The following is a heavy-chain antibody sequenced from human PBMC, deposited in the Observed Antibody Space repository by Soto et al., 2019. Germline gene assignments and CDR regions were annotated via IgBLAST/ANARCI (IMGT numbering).Heavy chain of an antibody. CDR3: ATLPPPTVAVTPDLPN. D-gene: IGHD4-17*01. CDR1: GASISSTYW. J-gene: IGHJ4*02. CDR2: IYHTGTT. Sequence: LRESGPGLVKPSGTLSLTCFVSGASISSTYWWSWVRQTPGKRLEWTGQIYHTGTTSYTPSLKLRVTISLDKSNNQFSLRLTSMAAADTAVHDCATLPPPTVAVTPDLPNWGQGPLVTVSS. V-gene: IGHV4-4*02.